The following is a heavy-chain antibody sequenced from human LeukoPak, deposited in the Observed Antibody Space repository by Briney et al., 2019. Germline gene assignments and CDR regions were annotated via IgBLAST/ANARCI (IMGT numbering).Heavy chain of an antibody. V-gene: IGHV3-30*02. J-gene: IGHJ4*02. CDR1: GFIFSNFG. Sequence: GGSLRLSCAASGFIFSNFGMHWVRQAPGKGLEWVAFIRYDGSNKYYADSVKGRFTISRDNSKNTLYLQLNSLRAEDTAVYYCAKDKELRYFDWLFDLDYWGQGTLVTVSS. CDR3: AKDKELRYFDWLFDLDY. D-gene: IGHD3-9*01. CDR2: IRYDGSNK.